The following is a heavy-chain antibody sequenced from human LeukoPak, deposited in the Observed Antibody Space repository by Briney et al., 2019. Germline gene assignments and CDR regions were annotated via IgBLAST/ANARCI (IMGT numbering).Heavy chain of an antibody. D-gene: IGHD5-18*01. Sequence: GGSLRLSCAASGFTVNNNYMSWVRQAPGKGLEWVSVIYSGDITYYADSVKGRFTISRDNSKNTLYLQMNSLRAEDTAVYYCARGSGYNYGFPDYWGQGTLLTVSS. V-gene: IGHV3-53*01. CDR1: GFTVNNNY. CDR2: IYSGDIT. J-gene: IGHJ4*02. CDR3: ARGSGYNYGFPDY.